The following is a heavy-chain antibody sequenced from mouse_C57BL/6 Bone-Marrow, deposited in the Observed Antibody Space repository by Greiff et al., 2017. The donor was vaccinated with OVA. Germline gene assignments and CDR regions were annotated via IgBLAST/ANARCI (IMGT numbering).Heavy chain of an antibody. V-gene: IGHV1-82*01. Sequence: VQLQQSGPELVKPGASVKISCKASGYAFSSSWMNWVKQRPGKGLEWIGRIYPGDGDTNYNGKFKGKATLTADKSSSTAYMQLSSLTSEDSAVYFCARGNGSSYGYFDYWGQGTTLTVSS. CDR1: GYAFSSSW. J-gene: IGHJ2*01. CDR3: ARGNGSSYGYFDY. CDR2: IYPGDGDT. D-gene: IGHD1-1*01.